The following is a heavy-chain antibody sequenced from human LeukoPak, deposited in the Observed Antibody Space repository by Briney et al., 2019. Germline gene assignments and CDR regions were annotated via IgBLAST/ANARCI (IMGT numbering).Heavy chain of an antibody. J-gene: IGHJ4*02. CDR3: ARQRVRYYGSGSYPRYFDY. CDR1: GGSISSSSYY. V-gene: IGHV4-39*01. D-gene: IGHD3-10*01. CDR2: IYYSGST. Sequence: PSETLSLTCTVSGGSISSSSYYWGWIRQPPGKGLEWIGSIYYSGSTYYNPSLKSRVTISVDTSKNQFSLKLSSVTAADTAVYYCARQRVRYYGSGSYPRYFDYWGQGTLVTVSS.